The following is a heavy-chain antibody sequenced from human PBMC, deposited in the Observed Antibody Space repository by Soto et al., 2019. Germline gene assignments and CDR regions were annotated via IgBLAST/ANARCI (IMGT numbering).Heavy chain of an antibody. CDR2: ISWDDDK. J-gene: IGHJ5*01. CDR1: GFSLTTSGVG. CDR3: ARFTTISEKWLDS. V-gene: IGHV2-5*02. D-gene: IGHD3-22*01. Sequence: QITLKESGPALVKPTQTLTLTCTFSGFSLTTSGVGVGWLRQPPGKAPEWLALISWDDDKRCSPSLKTRLTITKHTSKNQVVLTMTNMDPVDTATYYCARFTTISEKWLDSWGHGTQVTVSS.